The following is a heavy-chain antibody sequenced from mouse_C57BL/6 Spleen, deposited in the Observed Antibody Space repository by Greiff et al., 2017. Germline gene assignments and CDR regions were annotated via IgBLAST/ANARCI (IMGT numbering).Heavy chain of an antibody. CDR1: GFTFSDYG. J-gene: IGHJ1*03. V-gene: IGHV5-17*01. D-gene: IGHD1-1*01. Sequence: DVKLQESGGGLVKPGGSLKLSCAASGFTFSDYGMHWVRQAPEKGLEWVAYISSGSSTIYYADTVKGRFTISRDNAKNTLFLQMTSLGSEDTAMYYCARQGYGSSYDWYFDVWGTGTTVTVAS. CDR2: ISSGSSTI. CDR3: ARQGYGSSYDWYFDV.